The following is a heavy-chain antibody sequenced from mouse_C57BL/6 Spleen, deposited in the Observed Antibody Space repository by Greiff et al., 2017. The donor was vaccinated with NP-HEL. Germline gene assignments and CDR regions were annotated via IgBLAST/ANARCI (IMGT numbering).Heavy chain of an antibody. D-gene: IGHD1-1*01. CDR3: ARGAILLLRGNYAMDY. V-gene: IGHV1-81*01. J-gene: IGHJ4*01. Sequence: QVQLQQSGAELARPGASVKLSCKASGYTFTSYGISWVKQRTGQGLEWIGEIYPRSGNTYYNEKFKGKATLTADKSSSTAYMELRSLTSEDSAVYFCARGAILLLRGNYAMDYWGQGTSVTVSS. CDR2: IYPRSGNT. CDR1: GYTFTSYG.